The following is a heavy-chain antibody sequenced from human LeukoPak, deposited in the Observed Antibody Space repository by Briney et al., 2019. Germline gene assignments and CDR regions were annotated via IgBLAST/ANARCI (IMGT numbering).Heavy chain of an antibody. Sequence: GASVKVSCKASGYTFTGYYMHWVRQAPGQGLEWMGWISPYNGNTNYAQKLQGRVTMTTDTSTSTAYMELRSLRSDDTAVYYCARDKNYFDYWGQGTLVTVSS. CDR1: GYTFTGYY. CDR3: ARDKNYFDY. V-gene: IGHV1-18*04. J-gene: IGHJ4*02. CDR2: ISPYNGNT.